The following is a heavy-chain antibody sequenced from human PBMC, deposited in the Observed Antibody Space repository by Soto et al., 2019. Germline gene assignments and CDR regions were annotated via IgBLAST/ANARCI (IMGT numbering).Heavy chain of an antibody. J-gene: IGHJ6*02. Sequence: GESLNLSCKGSGYSFTRYWIGWVRQMPGKGLEWMGIIYPGDSDTRYSPSFQGQVTISADKSISTAYLQWSSLKASDTAMYYCARQGTGAHSNYGMDVWGQGTTVTVSS. CDR2: IYPGDSDT. CDR3: ARQGTGAHSNYGMDV. D-gene: IGHD1-1*01. V-gene: IGHV5-51*01. CDR1: GYSFTRYW.